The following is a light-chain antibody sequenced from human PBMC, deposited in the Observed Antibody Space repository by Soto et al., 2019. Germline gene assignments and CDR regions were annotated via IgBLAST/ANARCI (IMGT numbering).Light chain of an antibody. Sequence: DIQMTQSPSSLSASVGDRVTITCRASQGISNLLGWFQHKPGKAPKRLIYAASSLQGGAPSRFSGSGSGTEFTLTITGLQPEDVADYYCLQDNTYPYTFGQGTKLEIK. V-gene: IGKV1-17*01. CDR1: QGISNL. J-gene: IGKJ2*01. CDR2: AAS. CDR3: LQDNTYPYT.